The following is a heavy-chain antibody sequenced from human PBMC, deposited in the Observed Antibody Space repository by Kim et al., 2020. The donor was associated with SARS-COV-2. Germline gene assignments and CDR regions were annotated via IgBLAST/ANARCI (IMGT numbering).Heavy chain of an antibody. J-gene: IGHJ6*02. CDR1: GFTFSSYS. Sequence: GGSLRLSCAASGFTFSSYSMNWVRQAPGKGLEWVSYISSSSSTIYYADSVKGRFTISRDNAKNSLYLQMNSLRDEDTAVYYCARHSGSYCYYYYGMDVWGQGTTDTVSS. D-gene: IGHD1-26*01. V-gene: IGHV3-48*02. CDR2: ISSSSSTI. CDR3: ARHSGSYCYYYYGMDV.